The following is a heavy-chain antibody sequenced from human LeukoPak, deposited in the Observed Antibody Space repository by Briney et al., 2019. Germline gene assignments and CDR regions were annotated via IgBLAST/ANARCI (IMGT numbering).Heavy chain of an antibody. D-gene: IGHD3-22*01. V-gene: IGHV1-18*01. CDR2: ISAYNGNT. CDR1: GCTFTSYG. J-gene: IGHJ4*02. CDR3: ATEMPEDSSGQTTRYFDY. Sequence: ASVKVSCKASGCTFTSYGISWVRQAPGQGLEWMGWISAYNGNTNYAQKLQGRVTMTTDTSTSTAYMELRSLRSDDTAVYYCATEMPEDSSGQTTRYFDYWGQGTLVTVSS.